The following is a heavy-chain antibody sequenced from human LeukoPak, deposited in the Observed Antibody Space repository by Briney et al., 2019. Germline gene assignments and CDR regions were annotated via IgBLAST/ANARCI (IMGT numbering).Heavy chain of an antibody. CDR2: ISSSGSTI. J-gene: IGHJ6*02. CDR1: GFTFSDYY. D-gene: IGHD3-22*01. CDR3: ARDDYYDSSGVYYYGMDV. Sequence: GGSLRLSCAASGFTFSDYYMSWIRQAPGKGLEWVSYISSSGSTIYYADPVKGRFTISRDNAENSLYLQMNSLRAEDTAVYYCARDDYYDSSGVYYYGMDVWGQGTTVTVSS. V-gene: IGHV3-11*01.